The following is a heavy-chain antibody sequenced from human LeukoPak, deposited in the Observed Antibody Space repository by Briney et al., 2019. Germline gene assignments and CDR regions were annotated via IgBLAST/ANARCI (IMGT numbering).Heavy chain of an antibody. J-gene: IGHJ4*02. CDR3: ARAAALSGSYDY. D-gene: IGHD1-26*01. CDR2: IGTAGDT. CDR1: GFTFSSYD. Sequence: GGSLRLSCAASGFTFSSYDMHWVRQATGKGLEWVSAIGTAGDTYYPGSVKGRFTISRENAKNSLYLQVNSLRAGGTAVYYCARAAALSGSYDYWGQGTLVTVSS. V-gene: IGHV3-13*01.